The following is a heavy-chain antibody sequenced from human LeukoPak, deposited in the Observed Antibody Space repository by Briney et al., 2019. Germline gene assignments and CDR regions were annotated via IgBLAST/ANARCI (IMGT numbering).Heavy chain of an antibody. CDR1: GFTFSSYS. V-gene: IGHV3-21*01. CDR3: ARSPYDSSGYYSW. CDR2: ISSSSSYI. D-gene: IGHD3-22*01. Sequence: GGSLRPSCAASGFTFSSYSMNWVRQAPGKGLEWVSSISSSSSYIYYADSVKGRFTISRDNAKNSLYLQMNSLRAEDTAVYYCARSPYDSSGYYSWWGQGTLVTVSS. J-gene: IGHJ4*02.